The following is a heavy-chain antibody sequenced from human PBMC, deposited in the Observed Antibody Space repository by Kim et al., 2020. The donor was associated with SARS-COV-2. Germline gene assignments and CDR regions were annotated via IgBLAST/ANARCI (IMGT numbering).Heavy chain of an antibody. Sequence: VKGRFTISRDNSKNSLYLQMNSLRTEDTALYYCAKGRPPTSDSSGYYLDYWGQGTLVTVSS. D-gene: IGHD3-22*01. V-gene: IGHV3-43*01. J-gene: IGHJ4*02. CDR3: AKGRPPTSDSSGYYLDY.